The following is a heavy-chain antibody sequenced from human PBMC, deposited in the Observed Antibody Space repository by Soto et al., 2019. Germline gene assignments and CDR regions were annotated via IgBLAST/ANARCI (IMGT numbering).Heavy chain of an antibody. D-gene: IGHD1-1*01. Sequence: GESLKISCMTSGYKFSAYWIAWVRQRPGKGLEWMGIIYPGDFDTRYSPSFEGQVTISVDRSTNTAHLQWSSLKASDTAIYYCARRPQKAYDPIDYWAGEPWSPSPQ. J-gene: IGHJ4*02. CDR2: IYPGDFDT. CDR1: GYKFSAYW. CDR3: ARRPQKAYDPIDY. V-gene: IGHV5-51*01.